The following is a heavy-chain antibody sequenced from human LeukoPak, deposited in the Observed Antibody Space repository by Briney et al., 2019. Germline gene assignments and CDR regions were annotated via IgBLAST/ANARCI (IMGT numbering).Heavy chain of an antibody. CDR2: ISWNSSSI. D-gene: IGHD6-6*01. CDR3: AKEREYSSSPFDY. Sequence: PGGSLRLSCAASGVTFDDYAMHWVRQAPGKGLEWVSGISWNSSSIGYADSVKGRFTISRDNAKNSLYLQVNSLRAEDTAVYYCAKEREYSSSPFDYWGQGTLVTVSS. CDR1: GVTFDDYA. J-gene: IGHJ4*02. V-gene: IGHV3-9*01.